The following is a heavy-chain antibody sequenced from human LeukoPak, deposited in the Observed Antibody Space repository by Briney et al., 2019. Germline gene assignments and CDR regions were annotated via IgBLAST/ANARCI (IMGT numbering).Heavy chain of an antibody. D-gene: IGHD5-12*01. CDR3: ARVSTWLRLPDY. Sequence: SETLSLTCAVYGGFFSGYYWSWIRQPPGKGLEWIGEINHSGSTNYNPSLKSRVTISVDTSKNQFSLKLSSVTAADTAVYYCARVSTWLRLPDYWGQGTLVTVSS. CDR2: INHSGST. J-gene: IGHJ4*02. CDR1: GGFFSGYY. V-gene: IGHV4-34*01.